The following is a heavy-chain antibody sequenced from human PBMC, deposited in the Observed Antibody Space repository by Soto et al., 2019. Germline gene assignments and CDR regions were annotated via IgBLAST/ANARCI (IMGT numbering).Heavy chain of an antibody. Sequence: PSETLSLTCTVSGGSISSSSYYWGWIRQPPGKGLEWIGSIYYGGSTYYNPSLKSRVTISVDTSKNQFSLKLSSVTAADTAVYYCARHTGSYPRADYGMEVWGQGTTVTVSS. CDR3: ARHTGSYPRADYGMEV. D-gene: IGHD1-26*01. CDR1: GGSISSSSYY. J-gene: IGHJ6*02. CDR2: IYYGGST. V-gene: IGHV4-39*01.